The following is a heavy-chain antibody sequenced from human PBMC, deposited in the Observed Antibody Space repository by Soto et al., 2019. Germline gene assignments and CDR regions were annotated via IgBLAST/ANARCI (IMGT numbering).Heavy chain of an antibody. CDR2: ISWNGGSM. Sequence: AGGSLRLSCAASGFTFDDFAMHWVRQAPGKGLEWVSGISWNGGSMAYADSVKGRFTISRDNAKSSLYLQMNSLRAEDTALYYCAKSKQQLVRGENWFDPWGQGTLVTVSS. CDR1: GFTFDDFA. V-gene: IGHV3-9*01. D-gene: IGHD6-13*01. J-gene: IGHJ5*02. CDR3: AKSKQQLVRGENWFDP.